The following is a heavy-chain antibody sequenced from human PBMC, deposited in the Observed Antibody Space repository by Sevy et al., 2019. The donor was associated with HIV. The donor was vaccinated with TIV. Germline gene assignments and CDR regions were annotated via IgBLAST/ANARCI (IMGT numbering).Heavy chain of an antibody. CDR3: ARDVDTPFVRSFDS. Sequence: GGSLRLSCVVSGLTFSSDSMNWVRQAPGKGLEWLAYISSSSRTIYYADSVEGRFTISRDNDKKSVFLQMNNLRDEYSATYYCARDVDTPFVRSFDSWGQGTLVTVSS. V-gene: IGHV3-48*02. D-gene: IGHD5-18*01. CDR2: ISSSSRTI. CDR1: GLTFSSDS. J-gene: IGHJ4*02.